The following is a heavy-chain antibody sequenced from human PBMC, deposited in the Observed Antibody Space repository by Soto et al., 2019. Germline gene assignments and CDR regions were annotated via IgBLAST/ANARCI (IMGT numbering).Heavy chain of an antibody. CDR2: INPNSGGT. D-gene: IGHD3-10*01. CDR1: GYTFTGYY. J-gene: IGHJ4*02. CDR3: ARDFTYGSGSIEIDY. V-gene: IGHV1-2*02. Sequence: ASVKVSCKASGYTFTGYYMHWVRQAPGQGLEWMGWINPNSGGTNYAQKFQGRVTMTRDTYISTAYMELSRRRSDDTAVYYCARDFTYGSGSIEIDYWGQGTLVTVSS.